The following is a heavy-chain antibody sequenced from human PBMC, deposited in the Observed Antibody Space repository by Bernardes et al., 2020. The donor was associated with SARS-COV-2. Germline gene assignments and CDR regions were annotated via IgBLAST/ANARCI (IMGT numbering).Heavy chain of an antibody. V-gene: IGHV1-2*02. CDR3: ARAFGSSWYGAGY. Sequence: ASVKVSCKASGYTFTGYYMHWVRQAPGQGLEWMGWINPNSGGTNYAQKFQGRVTMTRDTSISTAYMELSRLRSDDPAVYYCARAFGSSWYGAGYWGQGTLVTVSS. D-gene: IGHD6-13*01. J-gene: IGHJ4*02. CDR2: INPNSGGT. CDR1: GYTFTGYY.